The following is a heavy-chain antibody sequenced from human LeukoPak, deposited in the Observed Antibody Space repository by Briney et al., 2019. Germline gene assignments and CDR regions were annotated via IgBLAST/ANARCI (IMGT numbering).Heavy chain of an antibody. V-gene: IGHV5-51*01. Sequence: KYGESLKISCKGSGYTFTSYWIAWVRQMPGKGLEWMGIIYPSDSDTRYSPSFQGQVTFSADKSISTAYLQWSSLKASDTAMYYCARQSTSWAEYDVWGPGTTVTVSS. CDR3: ARQSTSWAEYDV. CDR1: GYTFTSYW. CDR2: IYPSDSDT. D-gene: IGHD6-13*01. J-gene: IGHJ6*02.